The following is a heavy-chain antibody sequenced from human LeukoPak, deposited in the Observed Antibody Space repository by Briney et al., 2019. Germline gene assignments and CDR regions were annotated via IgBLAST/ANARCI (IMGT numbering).Heavy chain of an antibody. V-gene: IGHV1-46*03. D-gene: IGHD4-23*01. J-gene: IGHJ3*02. Sequence: ASVKVSCKASGYTFTSYYMHWVRQAPGQGLEWMGIINPSGGSTSYAQKFQGRVTMTRDTSTSTVYMELSSLRSEDTAVHYCARVGTVVTFAFDIWGQGTMVTVSS. CDR2: INPSGGST. CDR1: GYTFTSYY. CDR3: ARVGTVVTFAFDI.